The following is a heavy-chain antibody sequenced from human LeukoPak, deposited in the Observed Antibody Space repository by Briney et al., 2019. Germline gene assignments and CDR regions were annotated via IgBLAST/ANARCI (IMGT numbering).Heavy chain of an antibody. J-gene: IGHJ4*02. CDR2: IYTSGST. CDR3: ARGVSSSSPFDY. Sequence: SETLSLTCTVSGGSITSGSYSWTWIRQPAGKGLEWIGRIYTSGSTSYNSSLRSRVTISIDTSKNQFSLKPTSVTATDTAVYYCARGVSSSSPFDYWGQGTLVTVSS. CDR1: GGSITSGSYS. D-gene: IGHD6-6*01. V-gene: IGHV4-61*02.